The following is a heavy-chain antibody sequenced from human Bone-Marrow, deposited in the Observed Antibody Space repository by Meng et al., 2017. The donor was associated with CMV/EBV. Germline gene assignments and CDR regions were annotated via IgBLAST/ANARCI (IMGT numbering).Heavy chain of an antibody. CDR2: IYYSGST. V-gene: IGHV4-61*01. D-gene: IGHD3-3*01. J-gene: IGHJ3*02. CDR1: GGSVSSGSYY. Sequence: SETLSLTCTVSGGSVSSGSYYWSWIRQPPGKGLEWIGYIYYSGSTNYNPSLKSRVTISVDTSKNQFSLKLSSVTAADTAVYYCARDGGHRRITISLTVEGAFDIWGQGTMVTVSS. CDR3: ARDGGHRRITISLTVEGAFDI.